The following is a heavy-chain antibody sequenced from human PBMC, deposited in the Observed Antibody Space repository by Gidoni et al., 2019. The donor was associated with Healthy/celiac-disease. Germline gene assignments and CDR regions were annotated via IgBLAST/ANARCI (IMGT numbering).Heavy chain of an antibody. Sequence: KGLEWIGYIYYSGSTYYNPSLKSRVTISVDTSKNQFSLKLSSVTAADTAVYYCARGEQVVPAAPYYYGMDVWGQGTTVTVSS. D-gene: IGHD2-2*01. CDR3: ARGEQVVPAAPYYYGMDV. V-gene: IGHV4-31*02. J-gene: IGHJ6*02. CDR2: IYYSGST.